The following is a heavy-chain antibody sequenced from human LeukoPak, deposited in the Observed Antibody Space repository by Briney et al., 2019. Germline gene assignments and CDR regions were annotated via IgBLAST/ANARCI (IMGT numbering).Heavy chain of an antibody. J-gene: IGHJ6*02. CDR2: IKQDGSEK. CDR1: GFTFSSYW. Sequence: GGSLRLSCAASGFTFSSYWMSWVRQAPGKGLEWVANIKQDGSEKYYVDSVKGRFTISRDNAKNSLYLQMNSLRAEDTAVYYCARGRGDYYGSGPYGMDVWGQGTTVTVSS. CDR3: ARGRGDYYGSGPYGMDV. D-gene: IGHD3-10*01. V-gene: IGHV3-7*01.